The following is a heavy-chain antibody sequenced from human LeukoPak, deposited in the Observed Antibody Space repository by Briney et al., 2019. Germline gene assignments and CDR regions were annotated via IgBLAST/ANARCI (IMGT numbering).Heavy chain of an antibody. D-gene: IGHD3-10*01. Sequence: SVKVSCKASGGTFSSYAITWVRQAPGQGLEWMGGIIPIFGTANYAQKFQGRVTITADESTSTAYMELSRLTSEDTAVYYCARDNSVRDIAWWFDPWGQGTLVTVSS. CDR2: IIPIFGTA. CDR3: ARDNSVRDIAWWFDP. CDR1: GGTFSSYA. V-gene: IGHV1-69*13. J-gene: IGHJ5*02.